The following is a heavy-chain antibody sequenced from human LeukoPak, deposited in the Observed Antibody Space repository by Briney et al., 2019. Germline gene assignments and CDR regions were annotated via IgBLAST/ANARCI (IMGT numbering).Heavy chain of an antibody. CDR2: IKQDGSEK. V-gene: IGHV3-7*01. Sequence: PGGSLRLSCAASGFMFSTFPMNWVRQAPGKGLEWVANIKQDGSEKYYVDSVKGRFTISRDNAKNSLYLQMNSLRAEDTAVYYCARDLHTYYYDSSGYYSYGYWGQGALVTVSS. CDR1: GFMFSTFP. CDR3: ARDLHTYYYDSSGYYSYGY. D-gene: IGHD3-22*01. J-gene: IGHJ4*02.